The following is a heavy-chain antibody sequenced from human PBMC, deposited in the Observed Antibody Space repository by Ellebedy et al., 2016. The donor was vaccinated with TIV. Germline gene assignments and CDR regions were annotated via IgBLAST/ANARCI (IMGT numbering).Heavy chain of an antibody. CDR1: DDYISRSNW. J-gene: IGHJ4*02. D-gene: IGHD3-10*01. CDR2: ISHTGST. Sequence: SETLSLTCAVSDDYISRSNWWSWVRQHPGKGLEWIGEISHTGSTNSNPSLKSRLTISVDESKNQFSLKLTSVTAAETAIYYCACLPAYRVGFVDVPMVWGRWGPGTLVTVSA. CDR3: ACLPAYRVGFVDVPMVWGR. V-gene: IGHV4-4*02.